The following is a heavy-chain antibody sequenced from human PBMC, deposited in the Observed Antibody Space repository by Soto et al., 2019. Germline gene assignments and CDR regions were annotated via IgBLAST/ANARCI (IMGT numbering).Heavy chain of an antibody. V-gene: IGHV3-23*01. CDR2: ISGSGGST. Sequence: GSLRLSCAASGFTFSSYAMSWVRQAPGKGLEWVSVISGSGGSTYYADSVKGRFTISRDNSKNTLYLQMNSLRAEDTAIYYCAKGGSSVFDYWGQGTLVTVSS. J-gene: IGHJ4*02. D-gene: IGHD1-26*01. CDR3: AKGGSSVFDY. CDR1: GFTFSSYA.